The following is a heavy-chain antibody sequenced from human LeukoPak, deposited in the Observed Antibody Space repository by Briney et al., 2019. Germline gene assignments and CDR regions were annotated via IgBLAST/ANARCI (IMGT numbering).Heavy chain of an antibody. CDR3: ARIRESSNWYPVGLDDY. V-gene: IGHV3-23*01. D-gene: IGHD6-13*01. CDR1: GFTLSSYA. CDR2: ISYSGGST. J-gene: IGHJ4*02. Sequence: PGGSLRLSRAASGFTLSSYAMSWVRQAPGKGLEWVSAISYSGGSTYYADSVKGRFTISRDNSKNTLYVQMNSLRAEDTAVYYCARIRESSNWYPVGLDDYWGQGTLVTVSS.